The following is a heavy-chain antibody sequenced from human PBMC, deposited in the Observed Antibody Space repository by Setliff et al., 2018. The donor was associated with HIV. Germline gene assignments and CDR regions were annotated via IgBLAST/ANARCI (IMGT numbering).Heavy chain of an antibody. D-gene: IGHD3-3*01. J-gene: IGHJ4*02. Sequence: SETLSLTCTVSGGSISSSSYYWGWIRQPPGKGLEWIGSIYYSGNTNYNPSLKSRVTISVDTSKSQFFLKLNSVTAADTAVYYCARDQSDWFYWGQGTLVTVSS. CDR1: GGSISSSSYY. CDR3: ARDQSDWFY. V-gene: IGHV4-39*07. CDR2: IYYSGNT.